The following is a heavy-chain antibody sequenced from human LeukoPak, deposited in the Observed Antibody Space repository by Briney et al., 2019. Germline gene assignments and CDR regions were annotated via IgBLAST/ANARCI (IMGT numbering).Heavy chain of an antibody. CDR2: IYTSGST. Sequence: SETLSLTCTVSGGSISSYYWSWIRQPPGKGLEWIGYIYTSGSTNYNPSLKSRVTISVDTSKNQFSLKLSSVTAADTAVYYCARTHYSNYGRWFDPWGQGTLVTVSS. D-gene: IGHD4-11*01. CDR3: ARTHYSNYGRWFDP. V-gene: IGHV4-4*09. J-gene: IGHJ5*02. CDR1: GGSISSYY.